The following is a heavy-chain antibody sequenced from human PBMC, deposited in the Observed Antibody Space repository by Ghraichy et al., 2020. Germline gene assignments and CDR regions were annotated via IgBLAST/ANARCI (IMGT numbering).Heavy chain of an antibody. J-gene: IGHJ6*02. D-gene: IGHD6-19*01. CDR2: IFYTGNT. CDR1: GASVSTSFYY. Sequence: ESLNISCTVSGASVSTSFYYWSWIRQPPGKGLEWLGNIFYTGNTKYNPSLRGRVTITVDTPKNQFSLNLKSVTAADTAFYYCARGGAVAVYHYYYGMDVWGQGATVTVSS. CDR3: ARGGAVAVYHYYYGMDV. V-gene: IGHV4-61*01.